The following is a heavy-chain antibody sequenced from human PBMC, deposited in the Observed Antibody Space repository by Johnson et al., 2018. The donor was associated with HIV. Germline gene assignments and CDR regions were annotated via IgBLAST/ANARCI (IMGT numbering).Heavy chain of an antibody. CDR1: GFTVSSSY. J-gene: IGHJ3*02. CDR2: IYSSGTT. D-gene: IGHD3-10*01. Sequence: VQLVESGGGLVQPGGSLRLSCVVSGFTVSSSYLTWVRQAPGKGLEWVSLIYSSGTTDYADSVQGRFTISRDNSKNTLYLQMNSLRTEDTAVYYCASSSLAWGVDAFDIWGQGTMVTVSS. CDR3: ASSSLAWGVDAFDI. V-gene: IGHV3-66*02.